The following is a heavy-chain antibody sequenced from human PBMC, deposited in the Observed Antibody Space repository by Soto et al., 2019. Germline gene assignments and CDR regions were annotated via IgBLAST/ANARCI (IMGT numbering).Heavy chain of an antibody. CDR1: GYTFSNYG. J-gene: IGHJ6*02. CDR2: VTSYNGDT. CDR3: ARDGRTPFYYYGMDV. V-gene: IGHV1-18*01. Sequence: ASVKVSCKASGYTFSNYGITWVRQAPGHGLEWLGWVTSYNGDTNYAQKVQDRVAMTTDTSTKTAYMERRSLRPDDTAVYYCARDGRTPFYYYGMDVWGQGTTVTVSS. D-gene: IGHD2-15*01.